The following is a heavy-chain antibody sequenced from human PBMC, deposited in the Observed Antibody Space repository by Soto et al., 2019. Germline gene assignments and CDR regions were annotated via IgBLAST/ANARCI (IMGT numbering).Heavy chain of an antibody. Sequence: QVQLVQSGAELKKPGSSVKVSCKASGGTFSSYAINWVRQAPGQGLEWVGGIIPSYGAASYAQKFLGRVTIIADESTNTASMELSSLTSEDTAVYYCVRPSLQYRVDYSMDVWGQGTTVTVSS. V-gene: IGHV1-69*01. J-gene: IGHJ6*02. CDR2: IIPSYGAA. D-gene: IGHD5-12*01. CDR1: GGTFSSYA. CDR3: VRPSLQYRVDYSMDV.